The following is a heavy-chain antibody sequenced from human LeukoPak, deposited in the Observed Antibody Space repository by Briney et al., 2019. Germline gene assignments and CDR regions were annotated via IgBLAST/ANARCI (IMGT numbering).Heavy chain of an antibody. CDR1: GFSFSSFA. D-gene: IGHD5-12*01. J-gene: IGHJ4*02. V-gene: IGHV3-23*01. CDR2: ISGSGGST. CDR3: AKGGYSAYDSSFDY. Sequence: GGSLRLSCAASGFSFSSFAMGWVRQAPGKGLEWVSAISGSGGSTFYAGSVRGRFTISRDNSKNTLYLQMNSLRAEDTAIYYCAKGGYSAYDSSFDYWGQGTLATVSS.